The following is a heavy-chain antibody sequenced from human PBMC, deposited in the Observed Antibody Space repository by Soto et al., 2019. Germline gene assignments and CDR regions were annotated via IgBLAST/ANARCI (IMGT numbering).Heavy chain of an antibody. CDR3: ARGDSTDCSNGVCSFFYNHDMDV. D-gene: IGHD2-8*01. CDR1: GYTFTAYY. V-gene: IGHV1-2*04. CDR2: INPKSGGT. J-gene: IGHJ6*02. Sequence: ASVKVSCKPSGYTFTAYYIHWVRQAPGQGLEWLGRINPKSGGTSTAQKFQGWVTMTTDTSISTASMELTRLTSDDTAIYYCARGDSTDCSNGVCSFFYNHDMDVWGQGTTVTVSS.